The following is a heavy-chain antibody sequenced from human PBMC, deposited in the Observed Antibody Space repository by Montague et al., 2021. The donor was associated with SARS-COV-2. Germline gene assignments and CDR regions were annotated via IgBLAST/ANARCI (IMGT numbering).Heavy chain of an antibody. CDR3: ARGVPVTTLYYYYGMDV. V-gene: IGHV4-34*01. D-gene: IGHD4-11*01. Sequence: SETLSLTCAVYGGSFSGYYWSWIRQPPGKGLEWIGEINHSGSTNXNPSLKSRVTISVDTSKNRFSLKLSSVTAADTALYYCARGVPVTTLYYYYGMDVWGQGTTVTVSS. CDR1: GGSFSGYY. J-gene: IGHJ6*02. CDR2: INHSGST.